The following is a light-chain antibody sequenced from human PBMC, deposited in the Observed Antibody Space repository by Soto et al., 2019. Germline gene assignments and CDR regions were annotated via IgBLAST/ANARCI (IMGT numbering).Light chain of an antibody. V-gene: IGKV3-20*01. CDR3: QQYGSSPFT. Sequence: ENVLTQSPGALSLSPGESATLSCRASQDVFSNFFAWYQQKPGQAPRLLIHGASNRATGIPDRFSGSGSGTDFTLTISRLEPEDFAVYYCQQYGSSPFTFGPGTKVDIK. CDR1: QDVFSNF. CDR2: GAS. J-gene: IGKJ3*01.